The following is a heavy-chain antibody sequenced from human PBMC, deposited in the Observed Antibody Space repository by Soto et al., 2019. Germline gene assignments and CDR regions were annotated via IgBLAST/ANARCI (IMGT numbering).Heavy chain of an antibody. V-gene: IGHV3-48*01. CDR1: GFTFSIHS. J-gene: IGHJ4*02. CDR3: VRRLAGSGTNYFDY. Sequence: VQLVESGGGLVQPGGSLRLSCAASGFTFSIHSMAWARQAPGKGLEWVSSIISTGSTMYYADSVKGRFTISRDNAKNSLYLQMNSLRAEDTAVYYCVRRLAGSGTNYFDYWGQGTLVTVSS. CDR2: IISTGSTM. D-gene: IGHD6-13*01.